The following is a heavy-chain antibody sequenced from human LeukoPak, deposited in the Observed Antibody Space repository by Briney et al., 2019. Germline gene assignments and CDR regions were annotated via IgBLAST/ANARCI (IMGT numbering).Heavy chain of an antibody. D-gene: IGHD2-15*01. CDR1: GGTFSSYA. Sequence: SVKVSCTASGGTFSSYAISWVRQAPGQGLEWMGRIIPILGIANYAQKFQGRGTITADKSTSTAYMELSSLRSEDTAVYYCARDLGVVVAATPLYPGWFDPWGQGTLVTVSS. CDR2: IIPILGIA. J-gene: IGHJ5*02. CDR3: ARDLGVVVAATPLYPGWFDP. V-gene: IGHV1-69*04.